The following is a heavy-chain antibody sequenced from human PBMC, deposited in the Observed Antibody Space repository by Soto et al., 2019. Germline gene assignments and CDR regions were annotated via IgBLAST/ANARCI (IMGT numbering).Heavy chain of an antibody. CDR3: AKEYEYSSGWERIDY. V-gene: IGHV3-48*02. D-gene: IGHD6-19*01. J-gene: IGHJ4*02. CDR1: GFRFSSHS. CDR2: ISSSGSTI. Sequence: PGRSLRLSCAAGGFRFSSHSRKWVREAPGRALEWVSYISSSGSTIYYADSVKGRFTISRDNAKNSLYLQMNSLRDDDTAVYYCAKEYEYSSGWERIDYWGQGT.